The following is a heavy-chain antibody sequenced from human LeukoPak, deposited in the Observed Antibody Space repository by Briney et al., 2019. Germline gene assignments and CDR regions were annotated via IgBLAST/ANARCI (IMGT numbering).Heavy chain of an antibody. CDR3: ARVPPWFGGPPGAFDI. CDR1: GGSISSGSYY. CDR2: IYTSGST. V-gene: IGHV4-61*02. Sequence: SQTLSLTCTVSGGSISSGSYYWSWIRQPAGKGLEWIGRIYTSGSTNYNPSLKSRVTISVDTSKDQFSLKLSSVTAADTAVYYCARVPPWFGGPPGAFDIWGQGTMVTVSS. J-gene: IGHJ3*02. D-gene: IGHD3-10*01.